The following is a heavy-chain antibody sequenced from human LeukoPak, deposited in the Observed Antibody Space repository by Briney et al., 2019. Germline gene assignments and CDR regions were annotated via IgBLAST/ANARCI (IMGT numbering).Heavy chain of an antibody. J-gene: IGHJ4*02. CDR1: GGTFSSYA. D-gene: IGHD3-10*01. V-gene: IGHV1-69*13. Sequence: ASVKVSCKASGGTFSSYAISWVRQAPGQGLEWMGGIIPIFGIANYAQKFQGRVTITADESTSTAYMELSSLRSEDTAVYFCARVSRTSMVRGIITFDYWGQGTLVTVSS. CDR3: ARVSRTSMVRGIITFDY. CDR2: IIPIFGIA.